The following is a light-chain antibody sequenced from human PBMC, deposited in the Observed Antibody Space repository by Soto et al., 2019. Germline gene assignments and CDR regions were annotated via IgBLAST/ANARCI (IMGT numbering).Light chain of an antibody. CDR1: QGIGSW. Sequence: DIQTTQSPSSVSASVGDRVTITCRASQGIGSWLAWYQQKPGKAPNLLIYAASSLQSGVPSRFSGSGSGTDFTLTIGSLQPEDFATYYCQQANSFPWTFGQGTKVEIK. CDR3: QQANSFPWT. V-gene: IGKV1-12*01. J-gene: IGKJ1*01. CDR2: AAS.